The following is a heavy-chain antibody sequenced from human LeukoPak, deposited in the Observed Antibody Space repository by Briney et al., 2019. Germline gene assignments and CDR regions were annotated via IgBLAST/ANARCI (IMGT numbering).Heavy chain of an antibody. CDR1: GFTFSSYG. Sequence: PGGSLRLSCAASGFTFSSYGMHWVRQAPGKGLEWVAVISYDGSNKYYADSVKGRFTISRDNSKNTLYLQMNSLRAEDTAVYYCAKDWYYYGSGSYRAPNYWGQGTLVTVSS. CDR3: AKDWYYYGSGSYRAPNY. J-gene: IGHJ4*02. D-gene: IGHD3-10*01. V-gene: IGHV3-30*18. CDR2: ISYDGSNK.